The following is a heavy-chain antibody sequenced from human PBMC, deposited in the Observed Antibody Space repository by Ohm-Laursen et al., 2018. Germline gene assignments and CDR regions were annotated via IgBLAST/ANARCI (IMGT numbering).Heavy chain of an antibody. V-gene: IGHV3-7*01. CDR3: ARGHYDMNL. J-gene: IGHJ6*02. Sequence: SLRLSCSASGFAFSRRWMSWVRQAPGKGLEWVAHINQDGSEKNYGDSVKGRFTISRDNAKNSLYLQMNSLRVEDTAVFYCARGHYDMNLWGQGTTVTVSS. CDR1: GFAFSRRW. CDR2: INQDGSEK.